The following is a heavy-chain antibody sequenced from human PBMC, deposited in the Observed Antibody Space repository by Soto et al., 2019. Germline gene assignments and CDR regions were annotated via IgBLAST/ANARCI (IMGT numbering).Heavy chain of an antibody. J-gene: IGHJ4*02. CDR2: INPNSGGT. D-gene: IGHD6-13*01. CDR3: ARDSGYSSSSEDY. CDR1: GYTFTGYY. Sequence: QVQLVQSGAEVKKAGASVKVSCKASGYTFTGYYMHWVRQAPGQGLEWMGWINPNSGGTNYAQKFQGRVTMTRDTSISTAYMELSRLRSDDTPVYYCARDSGYSSSSEDYWGQGTLVTVSS. V-gene: IGHV1-2*02.